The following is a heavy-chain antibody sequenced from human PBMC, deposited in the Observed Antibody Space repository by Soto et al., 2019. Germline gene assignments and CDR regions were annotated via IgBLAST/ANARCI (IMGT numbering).Heavy chain of an antibody. CDR1: GGSISTSSYY. CDR3: ARDRVGNFDY. V-gene: IGHV4-39*02. D-gene: IGHD1-26*01. CDR2: IYYSGST. J-gene: IGHJ4*02. Sequence: SETLSLTCTVSGGSISTSSYYWGWIRQPPGKGLEWIGSIYYSGSTYYNPSLKSRVTIYVDTSKNQFSLKLNSVTAADTAVYYCARDRVGNFDYWGQGTLVTVSS.